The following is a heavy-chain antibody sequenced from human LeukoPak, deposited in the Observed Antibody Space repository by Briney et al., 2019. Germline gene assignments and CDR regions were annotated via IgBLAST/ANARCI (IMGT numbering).Heavy chain of an antibody. V-gene: IGHV3-20*04. CDR3: AKDLNYYGSGSYLVWNV. CDR1: GFTFDDYG. J-gene: IGHJ6*04. CDR2: INWNGGST. Sequence: PGGSLRLSCAASGFTFDDYGMSWVRQAPGKGLEWVSGINWNGGSTGYADSVKGRFTISKDNSKNTLYLQMNSLRAEDTAVYYCAKDLNYYGSGSYLVWNVWGKGTTVTISS. D-gene: IGHD3-10*01.